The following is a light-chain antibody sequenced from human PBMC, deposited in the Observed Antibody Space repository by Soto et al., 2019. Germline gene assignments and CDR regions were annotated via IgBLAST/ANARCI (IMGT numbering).Light chain of an antibody. CDR3: QQRSNWPRT. J-gene: IGKJ2*01. CDR2: DAS. V-gene: IGKV3-11*01. CDR1: RSVSSY. Sequence: EIVLTQSPATLSLSPGERATLSCRASRSVSSYLAWYQQKPGQAPRLLVYDASNRATGIPARFSGSGSGTDFTLTISSREPEDFAVYYCQQRSNWPRTFGQGTKLEIK.